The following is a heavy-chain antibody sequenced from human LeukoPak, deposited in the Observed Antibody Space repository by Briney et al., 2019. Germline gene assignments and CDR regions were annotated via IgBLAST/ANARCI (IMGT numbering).Heavy chain of an antibody. CDR1: GYTFTGYY. CDR2: IIPIFGTA. V-gene: IGHV1-69*13. J-gene: IGHJ4*02. Sequence: SVKVSCKASGYTFTGYYMHWVRQAPGQGLEWMGGIIPIFGTANYAQKFQGRVTITADESTSTAYMELSSLRSEDTAVYYCASWLYYYDSSGYPGDYWGQGTLVTVSS. CDR3: ASWLYYYDSSGYPGDY. D-gene: IGHD3-22*01.